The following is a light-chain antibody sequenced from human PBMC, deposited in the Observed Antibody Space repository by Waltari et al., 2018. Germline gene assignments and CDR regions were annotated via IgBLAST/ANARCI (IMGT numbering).Light chain of an antibody. Sequence: QAALTQPPSMSGSPGQSVTISCTGTSSDIGGYNRVSWYQESPGKAPKLMIYEVSQRPSGVSDLFSGSKSGNTASLTISGLQAEDDADYYCSSYGGSNTGLFGGGTRLTVL. CDR2: EVS. CDR1: SSDIGGYNR. J-gene: IGLJ2*01. CDR3: SSYGGSNTGL. V-gene: IGLV2-11*01.